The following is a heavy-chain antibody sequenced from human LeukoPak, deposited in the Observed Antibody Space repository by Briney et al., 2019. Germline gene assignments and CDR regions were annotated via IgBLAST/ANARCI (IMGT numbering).Heavy chain of an antibody. Sequence: SETLSLTCSVSCGFISSCTYSWGWIRQPPGKGLERIESFSCSGSTYYNPALKSRVTISVDMSKSQLSLYMDSVTAADTAVCYCAKDRKYSSGWGPSWFDPWGQGTLVTVSS. J-gene: IGHJ5*02. D-gene: IGHD6-19*01. CDR2: FSCSGST. CDR1: CGFISSCTYS. V-gene: IGHV4-39*07. CDR3: AKDRKYSSGWGPSWFDP.